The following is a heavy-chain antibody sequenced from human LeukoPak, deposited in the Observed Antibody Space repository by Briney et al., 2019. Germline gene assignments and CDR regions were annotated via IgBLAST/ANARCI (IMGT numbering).Heavy chain of an antibody. V-gene: IGHV4-59*08. D-gene: IGHD5-12*01. Sequence: SETLSLTCTVSGASTSSFSWSWTRQPPGKGLEWIGYIHYSGSTNYNSSLKSRVTISVDTSKNQFSLKLSSVTAADTAVYYCARHGGETIVATILHAFDIWGQGTMVTVSS. J-gene: IGHJ3*02. CDR2: IHYSGST. CDR3: ARHGGETIVATILHAFDI. CDR1: GASTSSFS.